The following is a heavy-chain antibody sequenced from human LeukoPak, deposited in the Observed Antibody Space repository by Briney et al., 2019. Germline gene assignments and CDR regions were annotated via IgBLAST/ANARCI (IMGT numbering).Heavy chain of an antibody. V-gene: IGHV4-59*06. J-gene: IGHJ5*02. D-gene: IGHD3-10*01. CDR2: IYYSGGT. CDR3: ARDPTGSNNWFDP. CDR1: GGSISSYY. Sequence: SETLSLTCTVSGGSISSYYWSWIRQHPGKGLEWIGYIYYSGGTYYNPSLKSRVTISIDTSKSQFSLKLNSVTAADTAVYYCARDPTGSNNWFDPWGQGTLVTVSS.